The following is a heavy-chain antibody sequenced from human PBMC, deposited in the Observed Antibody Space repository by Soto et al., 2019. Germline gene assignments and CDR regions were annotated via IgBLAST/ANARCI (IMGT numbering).Heavy chain of an antibody. CDR1: GFTFSSYA. D-gene: IGHD3-22*01. V-gene: IGHV3-30-3*01. J-gene: IGHJ4*02. CDR3: ARDQYYYDSSGYYLGYFDY. Sequence: GGSLRLSCAASGFTFSSYAMHWVRQAPGKGLEWVAVISYDGSNKYYADSVKGRFTISRDNSKNTLYLQMNSLRAEDTAVYYCARDQYYYDSSGYYLGYFDYWGQGTLVTVSS. CDR2: ISYDGSNK.